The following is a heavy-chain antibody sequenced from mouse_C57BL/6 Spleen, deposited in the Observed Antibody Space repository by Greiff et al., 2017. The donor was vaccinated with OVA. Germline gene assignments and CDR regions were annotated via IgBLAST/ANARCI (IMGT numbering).Heavy chain of an antibody. J-gene: IGHJ4*01. CDR1: GFTFSSYA. CDR3: AREGNYYGSSYVMDY. CDR2: ISDGGSYP. D-gene: IGHD1-1*01. Sequence: EVKLMESGGGLVKPGGSLKLSCAASGFTFSSYAMSWVRQTPEKRLEWVATISDGGSYPSYPDNVKGRFPISRDNAKNNLYLQMSQLKSEDTAMYYCAREGNYYGSSYVMDYWGQGTSVTVSS. V-gene: IGHV5-4*01.